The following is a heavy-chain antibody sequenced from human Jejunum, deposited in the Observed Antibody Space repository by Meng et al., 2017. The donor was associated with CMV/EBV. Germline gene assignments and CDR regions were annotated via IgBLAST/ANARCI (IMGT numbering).Heavy chain of an antibody. Sequence: CKASGYTFTTYPVNWVRQAPGQGLEWLGWVNTNTGNPTYGQDFKGRFVFSLDTSVSTAYLQISSLEPDDTAIYYCAREATWGSYPFDYWGQGTLVTV. J-gene: IGHJ4*02. D-gene: IGHD3-16*01. CDR3: AREATWGSYPFDY. V-gene: IGHV7-4-1*02. CDR1: GYTFTTYP. CDR2: VNTNTGNP.